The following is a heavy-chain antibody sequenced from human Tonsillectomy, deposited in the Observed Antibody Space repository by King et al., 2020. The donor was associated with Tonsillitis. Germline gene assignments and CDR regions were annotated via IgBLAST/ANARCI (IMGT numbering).Heavy chain of an antibody. V-gene: IGHV3-15*01. CDR1: GFTFSNAW. CDR3: ARDRPLARGLIDT. Sequence: VQLVESGGGLVKPGESLRLSCEASGFTFSNAWMNWVRQAPGKGLEWVGRIKRNSDSGPTDFAAPVKGRFTILRDDSSNTLYLEMNSLKIEDTAVYFCARDRPLARGLIDTWGQGTLVTVSS. D-gene: IGHD3-10*01. CDR2: IKRNSDSGPT. J-gene: IGHJ5*02.